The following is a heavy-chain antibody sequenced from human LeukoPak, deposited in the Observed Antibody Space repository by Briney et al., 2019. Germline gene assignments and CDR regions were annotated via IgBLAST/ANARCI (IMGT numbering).Heavy chain of an antibody. CDR2: FYYSGST. CDR3: ARRASSGYYYLED. CDR1: GGSISSYY. V-gene: IGHV4-59*08. Sequence: PSETLSLTCSVSGGSISSYYWSWIPQPPGKGLEWIGYFYYSGSTNYNPSLKSRVTISVDTSKNQFSLKLSSVTAADTAVYYCARRASSGYYYLEDWGQGTLVTVSS. D-gene: IGHD3-22*01. J-gene: IGHJ4*02.